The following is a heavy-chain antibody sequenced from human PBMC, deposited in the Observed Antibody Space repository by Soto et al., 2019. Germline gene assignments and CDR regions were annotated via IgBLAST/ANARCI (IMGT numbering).Heavy chain of an antibody. CDR2: IYSSGST. CDR3: ARAGSGDYGRFDF. J-gene: IGHJ5*01. Sequence: SETLSLTCTVSGGSISSYYWSWIRQPPGKGLEWIGYIYSSGSTNYSPSLKSRVAISVDTSRNQFSLKLSSVTAADTAVYYCARAGSGDYGRFDFWGQGTLVTVSS. V-gene: IGHV4-59*01. CDR1: GGSISSYY. D-gene: IGHD4-17*01.